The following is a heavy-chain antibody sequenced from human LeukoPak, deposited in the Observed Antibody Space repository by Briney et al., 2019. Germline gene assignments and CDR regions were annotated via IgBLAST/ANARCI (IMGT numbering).Heavy chain of an antibody. Sequence: KPSETLSLTCDVYGGSFSGCSWSWLRQPPGKGLEWIGEINHNPSLKSRVTILVDTSKNHFSLKLNSVTAADTAVYYCARGWAYYYGSSGHWFDPWGQGTLVTVSS. D-gene: IGHD3-22*01. CDR3: ARGWAYYYGSSGHWFDP. CDR2: INH. J-gene: IGHJ5*02. V-gene: IGHV4-34*01. CDR1: GGSFSGCS.